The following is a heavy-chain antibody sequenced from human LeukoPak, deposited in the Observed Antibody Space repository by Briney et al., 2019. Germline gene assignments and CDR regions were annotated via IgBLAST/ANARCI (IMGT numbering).Heavy chain of an antibody. CDR1: GGSISSSSYY. CDR3: ARHFDSVWETDN. Sequence: NSSETLSLTCSVSGGSISSSSYYWGWIRQPPGKGLEWIGMIYFTGSTYYNPSLRSRVTLSLDTSKNQFSLKLSSVTAADTAVYYCARHFDSVWETDNWGQGTLVTVSS. J-gene: IGHJ4*02. D-gene: IGHD6-19*01. CDR2: IYFTGST. V-gene: IGHV4-39*01.